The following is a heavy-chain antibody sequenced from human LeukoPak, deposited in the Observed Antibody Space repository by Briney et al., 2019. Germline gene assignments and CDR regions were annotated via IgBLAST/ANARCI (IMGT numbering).Heavy chain of an antibody. CDR3: ARDRAGSAWYTTFDY. D-gene: IGHD6-19*01. V-gene: IGHV1-18*01. CDR2: ISTYNGNT. Sequence: ASVTVSCTASGYTFTSFGISWVRQAPGQGLEWMGWISTYNGNTNYAQKLQGRVTMTTDTSTSRVYMDLRSLRSDDTAVYYCARDRAGSAWYTTFDYWGQGTLVTVSS. J-gene: IGHJ4*02. CDR1: GYTFTSFG.